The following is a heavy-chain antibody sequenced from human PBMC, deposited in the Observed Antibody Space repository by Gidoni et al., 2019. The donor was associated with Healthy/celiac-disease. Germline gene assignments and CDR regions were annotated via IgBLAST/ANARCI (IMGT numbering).Heavy chain of an antibody. Sequence: QVQLQESGPGLVKPSQTLSLTCTVSGGSISSGSYYWSWIRQPAGKGLEWIGRIYTSGSTNYNPSLKSRVTISGDTSKNQFSLKLSSVTAADTAVYYCARGAAAFDYWGQGTLVTVSS. CDR2: IYTSGST. CDR1: GGSISSGSYY. J-gene: IGHJ4*02. CDR3: ARGAAAFDY. D-gene: IGHD2-2*01. V-gene: IGHV4-61*02.